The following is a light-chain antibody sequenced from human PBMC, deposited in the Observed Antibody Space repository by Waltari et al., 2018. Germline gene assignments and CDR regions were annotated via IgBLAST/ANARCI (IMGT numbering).Light chain of an antibody. CDR3: SSYTSSSTLV. V-gene: IGLV2-14*01. J-gene: IGLJ2*01. CDR1: SSDVGGYNY. CDR2: EVS. Sequence: QSALPQPASVSGSPGQSITISCTRTSSDVGGYNYVSCYQQHPGKAPKLMIYEVSNRPSGVSNRFSGSKSGNTASLTISGLQAEDEADYYCSSYTSSSTLVFGGGTKLTVL.